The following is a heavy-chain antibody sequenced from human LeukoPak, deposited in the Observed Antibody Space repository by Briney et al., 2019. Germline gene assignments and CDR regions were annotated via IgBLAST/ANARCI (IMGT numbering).Heavy chain of an antibody. CDR2: IWYDGSNK. V-gene: IGHV3-33*01. D-gene: IGHD5-18*01. J-gene: IGHJ4*02. Sequence: PGGSLTLSCPAAGFTFSRYGMHWVGQAPGKGLEWVAVIWYDGSNKYYADSVKGRFTISRDNSKNTLYLQMNSLSAEDTAVYYCARDRTAMGYYFDYWGQGTLVTVSS. CDR3: ARDRTAMGYYFDY. CDR1: GFTFSRYG.